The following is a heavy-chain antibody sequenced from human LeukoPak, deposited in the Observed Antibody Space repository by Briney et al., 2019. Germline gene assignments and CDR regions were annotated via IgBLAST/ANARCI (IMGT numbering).Heavy chain of an antibody. V-gene: IGHV1-69*04. CDR2: IIPILGIA. Sequence: ASVKVSCKASGGTFSSYAISWVRQAPGQGLEWMGRIIPILGIANYAQKFQGRVTITADKSTSTAYMELSSLRSEGTAVYYCARVGPSQQWLESLDYWGQGTLVTVSS. J-gene: IGHJ4*02. CDR3: ARVGPSQQWLESLDY. CDR1: GGTFSSYA. D-gene: IGHD6-19*01.